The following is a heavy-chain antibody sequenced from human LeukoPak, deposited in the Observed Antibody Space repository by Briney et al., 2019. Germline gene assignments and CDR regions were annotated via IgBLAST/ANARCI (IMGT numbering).Heavy chain of an antibody. Sequence: GGSLRLSCSASGFTSCKYAMHWVRQAPGKGLEYVSGINNNGDSTYYSDSVKARLTISRDISKNTLFLQMASLIAEDTAVYYGVKTMMTFGGVIRTDAFDIWGQGTMVIVSS. CDR3: VKTMMTFGGVIRTDAFDI. V-gene: IGHV3-64D*06. CDR2: INNNGDST. D-gene: IGHD3-16*01. J-gene: IGHJ3*02. CDR1: GFTSCKYA.